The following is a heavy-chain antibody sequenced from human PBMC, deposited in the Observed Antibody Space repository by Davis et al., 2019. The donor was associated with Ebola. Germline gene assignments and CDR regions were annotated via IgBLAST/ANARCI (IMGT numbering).Heavy chain of an antibody. Sequence: GESLKISCKASGNSFTSFWIGWVRQMPGKGLEWMGLIYTGDSDTRYSPSFQGQVTISADKSISTAYLQWSSLKASDTAMYYCARMGWDNSSSVDYWGQGTLVTVSS. CDR1: GNSFTSFW. CDR2: IYTGDSDT. V-gene: IGHV5-51*01. CDR3: ARMGWDNSSSVDY. D-gene: IGHD6-6*01. J-gene: IGHJ4*02.